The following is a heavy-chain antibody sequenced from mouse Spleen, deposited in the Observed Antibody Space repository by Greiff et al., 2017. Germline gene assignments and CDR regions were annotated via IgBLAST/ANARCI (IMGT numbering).Heavy chain of an antibody. CDR1: GFPFSAYG. V-gene: IGHV5-17*01. CDR2: ISSGSSTI. Sequence: EVQVVESGGGLVKPGGSLKLSCAASGFPFSAYGMPWVRQAPEKGLEWVAYISSGSSTIYYADTVKGRFTISRDNAKNTLVLQMTSLRSEDTAMYYCAREPAYGNYGGYFDVWGAGTTVTVSS. D-gene: IGHD2-1*01. CDR3: AREPAYGNYGGYFDV. J-gene: IGHJ1*01.